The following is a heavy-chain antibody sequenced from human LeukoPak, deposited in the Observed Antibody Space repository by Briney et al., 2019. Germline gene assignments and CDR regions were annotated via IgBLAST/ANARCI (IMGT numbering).Heavy chain of an antibody. J-gene: IGHJ5*02. D-gene: IGHD3-10*01. V-gene: IGHV1-2*02. Sequence: ASVKVSCKASGYTFTGYYMHWVRQAPGQGLEWMGWINPNSGGTNYAQKFQGRVTMTRDTSISTAYMELSRLRSDDTAVYYCARDPNYYGSGSYSGNWFDPWGQGTLVTVSS. CDR2: INPNSGGT. CDR1: GYTFTGYY. CDR3: ARDPNYYGSGSYSGNWFDP.